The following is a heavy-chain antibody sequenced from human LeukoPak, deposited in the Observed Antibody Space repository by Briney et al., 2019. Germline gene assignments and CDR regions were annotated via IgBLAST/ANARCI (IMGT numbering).Heavy chain of an antibody. Sequence: GGSLRLSCTTSGFNFSIYPMTWVRQAPGKGLEWVSAISGSGGSTYYADSVKGRFTISRDNSKNTLYLQMNSLGVEDTAVYYCAKDVRLLTGYYSHFDYWGQGTLVTVSS. D-gene: IGHD3-9*01. J-gene: IGHJ4*02. V-gene: IGHV3-23*01. CDR1: GFNFSIYP. CDR3: AKDVRLLTGYYSHFDY. CDR2: ISGSGGST.